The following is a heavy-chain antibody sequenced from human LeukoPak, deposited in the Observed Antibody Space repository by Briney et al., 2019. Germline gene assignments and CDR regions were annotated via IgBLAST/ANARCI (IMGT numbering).Heavy chain of an antibody. CDR1: GYTFTGYH. V-gene: IGHV1-2*02. J-gene: IGHJ5*02. Sequence: ASVKVSCKASGYTFTGYHMHWVRQAPGQGLEWMGWINPNSGGTNFAQKFQGRVTMTRDTSISTAYMELNRLRSDDTAVYFCARVGTTVTTLSWFDPWGQGTLVTVSS. CDR3: ARVGTTVTTLSWFDP. CDR2: INPNSGGT. D-gene: IGHD4-17*01.